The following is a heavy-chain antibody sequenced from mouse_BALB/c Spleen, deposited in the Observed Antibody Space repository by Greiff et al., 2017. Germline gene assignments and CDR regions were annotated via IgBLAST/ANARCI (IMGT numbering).Heavy chain of an antibody. D-gene: IGHD2-10*02. CDR1: GYTFTSYW. Sequence: QVQLQQSGAELVRPGASVKLSCKASGYTFTSYWINWVKQRPGQGLEWIGNIYPSDSYTNYNQKFKDKATLTVDKSSSTAYMQLSSPTSEDSAVYYCTRGEYGNYFDYWGQGTTLTVSS. V-gene: IGHV1-69*02. CDR3: TRGEYGNYFDY. CDR2: IYPSDSYT. J-gene: IGHJ2*01.